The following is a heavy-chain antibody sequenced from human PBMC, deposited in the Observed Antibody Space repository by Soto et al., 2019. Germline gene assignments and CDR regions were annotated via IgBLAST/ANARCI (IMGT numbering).Heavy chain of an antibody. V-gene: IGHV4-31*02. CDR2: IYYRGRT. Sequence: PSETLSLTCTVSGGSISSDSFYWSWIRQHPSKGLEWLGYIYYRGRTFYNPSLKSRISISVDTARNQFSLQLNSVTAADTAVYYCARVRPYGPLGWFDSGGRGTLVTVSS. J-gene: IGHJ5*01. D-gene: IGHD3-10*01. CDR3: ARVRPYGPLGWFDS. CDR1: GGSISSDSFY.